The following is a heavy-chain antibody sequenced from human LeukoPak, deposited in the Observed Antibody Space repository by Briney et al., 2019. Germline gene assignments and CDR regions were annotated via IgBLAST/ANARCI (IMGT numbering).Heavy chain of an antibody. J-gene: IGHJ4*02. V-gene: IGHV3-20*04. CDR2: INWNGGST. Sequence: GGSLRLSCAASGFTFGNYGMSWVRQAPGKGLEWFSGINWNGGSTGYADSVEGRFTISRDNAKNSQYLQMNSLRVEDTALYYCARAQTYGDSRLLLDYWGQGTLVTVSS. CDR1: GFTFGNYG. CDR3: ARAQTYGDSRLLLDY. D-gene: IGHD2-21*02.